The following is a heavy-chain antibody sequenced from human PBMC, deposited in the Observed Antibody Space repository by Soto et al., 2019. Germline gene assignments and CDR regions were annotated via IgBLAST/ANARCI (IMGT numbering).Heavy chain of an antibody. CDR3: TRRLVDH. CDR2: TRSKVNNYAT. V-gene: IGHV3-73*02. D-gene: IGHD2-15*01. CDR1: GFTFSDAD. Sequence: EVQLVESGGGLVQPGGSLKLSCAVSGFTFSDADIHWVRQASGKGLEWVGRTRSKVNNYATAYAASVKGRFTISRDDSKNTAYLQMHSLKTEDTAVYYCTRRLVDHWGQVTLFTVSS. J-gene: IGHJ4*02.